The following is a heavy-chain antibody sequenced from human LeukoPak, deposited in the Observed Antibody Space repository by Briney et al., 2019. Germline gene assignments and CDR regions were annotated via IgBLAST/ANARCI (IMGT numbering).Heavy chain of an antibody. CDR1: GFTVSSNY. CDR3: ASHSGSYYGWFDP. J-gene: IGHJ5*02. Sequence: GGSLRLSCAASGFTVSSNYMSWVRQAPGKGLEWVSVIYSGGSTYYADSVKGRFTISRHNSKNTLYLQMNSLRAEDTALYYCASHSGSYYGWFDPWGQGTLVTVSS. V-gene: IGHV3-53*04. D-gene: IGHD1-26*01. CDR2: IYSGGST.